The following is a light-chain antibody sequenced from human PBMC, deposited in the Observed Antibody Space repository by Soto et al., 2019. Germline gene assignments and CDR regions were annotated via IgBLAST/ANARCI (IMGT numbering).Light chain of an antibody. CDR1: QSISSW. J-gene: IGKJ2*01. Sequence: DIQMTQSPSTLSASVGDRVTITCRASQSISSWLAWYQQKPGKAAKLLIYKASSLESGVPSRFRGSGSGTEFTLTISSLQPDDFATYYCQQYNSYSYTFGQGTKVDIK. CDR2: KAS. CDR3: QQYNSYSYT. V-gene: IGKV1-5*03.